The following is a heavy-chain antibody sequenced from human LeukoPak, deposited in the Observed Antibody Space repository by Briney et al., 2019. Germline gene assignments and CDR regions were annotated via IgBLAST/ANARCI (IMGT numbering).Heavy chain of an antibody. J-gene: IGHJ5*02. CDR1: AFIFRTHA. D-gene: IGHD2-2*01. Sequence: GGSLRLSCAASAFIFRTHAMHWVRQAPGKGLEWVAVIWYDGSNKYYADSVKGRFTISRDNSKNTLYLQMNSLRAEDTAVYYCARDRVFDIVVVPAAMILDPWGQGTLVTVSS. CDR3: ARDRVFDIVVVPAAMILDP. CDR2: IWYDGSNK. V-gene: IGHV3-33*01.